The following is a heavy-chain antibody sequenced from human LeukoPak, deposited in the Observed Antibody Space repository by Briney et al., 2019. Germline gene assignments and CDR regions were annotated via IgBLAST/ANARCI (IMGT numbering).Heavy chain of an antibody. V-gene: IGHV3-33*01. CDR3: ARDSSRYGDYEGY. D-gene: IGHD4-17*01. J-gene: IGHJ4*02. CDR2: IWYDGSNK. Sequence: SLRLSCAASGFTFSSYGMHWVRQAPGKGLEWVAVIWYDGSNKYYADSVKGRFTISRDNSKNTLYLQMNSLRAEDTAVYYCARDSSRYGDYEGYWGQGTLVTVSS. CDR1: GFTFSSYG.